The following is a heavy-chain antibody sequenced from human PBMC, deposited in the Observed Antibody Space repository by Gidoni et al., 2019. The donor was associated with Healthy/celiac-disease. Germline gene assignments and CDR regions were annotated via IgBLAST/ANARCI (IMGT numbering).Heavy chain of an antibody. D-gene: IGHD2-21*02. CDR2: ISSYGGST. Sequence: EVQLVESGEGLVQPGGSLRLSCAASGFTFSSYAMHWVRQAPGKGLEYVSAISSYGGSTYYPDSVKGRFTISIDNSKNTLYLQMGSLRAEDMAVYYCARGGRAVVTPYYMDVWGKGTTVTVSS. CDR3: ARGGRAVVTPYYMDV. V-gene: IGHV3-64*02. CDR1: GFTFSSYA. J-gene: IGHJ6*03.